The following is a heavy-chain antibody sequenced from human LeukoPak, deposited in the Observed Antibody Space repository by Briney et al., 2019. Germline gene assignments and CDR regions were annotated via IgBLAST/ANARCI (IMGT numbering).Heavy chain of an antibody. CDR2: ITGSGDAS. CDR3: ARDGAAAPPYYYYLDV. CDR1: GFTLSNNA. D-gene: IGHD3-16*01. J-gene: IGHJ6*03. V-gene: IGHV3-23*01. Sequence: GGSLRISCAASGFTLSNNAMTWVRQTPGMGLEWVSTITGSGDASWHAESVKGRFAISRDNSKNTLYLQMNSLRAEDTAVYYCARDGAAAPPYYYYLDVWGKGTTVSVSS.